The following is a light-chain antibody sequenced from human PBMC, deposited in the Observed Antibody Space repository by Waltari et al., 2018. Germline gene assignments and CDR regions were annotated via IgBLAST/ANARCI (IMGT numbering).Light chain of an antibody. CDR2: AAS. J-gene: IGKJ2*02. Sequence: DIQMTQSPSSLSASVGARVAITCQASQHIYNYLNWYQQKPGKAPKLLIHAASNLQTGVPSRFSGGGSGTDFTFVISNLQPEDIATYYCQQYEGLPRTFGQGTKLEMK. CDR1: QHIYNY. V-gene: IGKV1-33*01. CDR3: QQYEGLPRT.